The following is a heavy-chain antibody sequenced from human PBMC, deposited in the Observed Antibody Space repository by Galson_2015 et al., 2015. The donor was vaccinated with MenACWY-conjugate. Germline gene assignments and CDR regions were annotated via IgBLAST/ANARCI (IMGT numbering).Heavy chain of an antibody. CDR3: VRHDDTFGYPY. CDR1: GYSFTSHY. V-gene: IGHV5-51*01. Sequence: QSGAEVKKPGESLKVSCQATGYSFTSHYIGWVRQMPGKGLEWMGIIRPGDSDTRYSPSFQGQVTISADNSITTAYLQWSSLKASDTAMYYCVRHDDTFGYPYWGQGTL. D-gene: IGHD2/OR15-2a*01. J-gene: IGHJ4*02. CDR2: IRPGDSDT.